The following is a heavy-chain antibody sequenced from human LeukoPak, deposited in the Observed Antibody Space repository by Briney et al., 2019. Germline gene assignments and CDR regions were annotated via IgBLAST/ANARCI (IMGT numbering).Heavy chain of an antibody. V-gene: IGHV6-1*01. CDR1: GDSVSSNSAA. Sequence: SQTLSLTCAISGDSVSSNSAAWNWIRQSPSRGLEWLGRTYYRSKWYNDYAVSVKSRITINPDTSKNQFSLQLNSVTPEDTAVYYCARGGYGSGSYGRYYYYYMDVWGKGTTVTISS. J-gene: IGHJ6*03. D-gene: IGHD3-10*01. CDR3: ARGGYGSGSYGRYYYYYMDV. CDR2: TYYRSKWYN.